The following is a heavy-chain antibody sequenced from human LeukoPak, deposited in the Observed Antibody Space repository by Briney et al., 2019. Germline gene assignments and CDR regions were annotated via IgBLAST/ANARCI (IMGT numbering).Heavy chain of an antibody. CDR3: ARSRGSCYSCGDY. J-gene: IGHJ4*02. V-gene: IGHV1-69*13. D-gene: IGHD2-15*01. Sequence: SVKVSCKASGGTFSRYAINWVRQAPGQGLEWMGGIIPIFGTANYAQKFQGRVTVTADESTSTAYMELSSLRSEDTAVYYCARSRGSCYSCGDYWGQGTLVTVSS. CDR1: GGTFSRYA. CDR2: IIPIFGTA.